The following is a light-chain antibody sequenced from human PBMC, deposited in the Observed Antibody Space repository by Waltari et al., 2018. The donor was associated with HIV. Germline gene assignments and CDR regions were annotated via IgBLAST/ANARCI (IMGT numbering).Light chain of an antibody. Sequence: QSVLTQPPSASGTPGQRVTISCSGSSSNIGSNTVNWYQQLPGTAPKLLIYSTNLRPSGVPDRFSGSRSGTSASLAISGLQSEDEAYYYCAAWDDSLRGVFGGGTKLTVL. J-gene: IGLJ2*01. CDR2: STN. CDR1: SSNIGSNT. CDR3: AAWDDSLRGV. V-gene: IGLV1-44*01.